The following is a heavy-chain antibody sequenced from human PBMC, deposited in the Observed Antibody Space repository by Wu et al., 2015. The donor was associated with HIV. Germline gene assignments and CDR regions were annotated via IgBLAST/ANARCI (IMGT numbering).Heavy chain of an antibody. CDR1: GYTFTSYG. D-gene: IGHD2-2*01. CDR2: ISPYNENT. Sequence: QIQLVQSGPEVKKPGASVKVSCKTSGYTFTSYGISWVRQAPGQGLEWMGWISPYNENTNYAQRFKGRVTMTTDKYTRTAYLELRSLRSDDTAVYYCARGDYSTTSYYFYYMDVRGEGTTVTVSS. CDR3: ARGDYSTTSYYFYYMDV. V-gene: IGHV1-18*01. J-gene: IGHJ6*03.